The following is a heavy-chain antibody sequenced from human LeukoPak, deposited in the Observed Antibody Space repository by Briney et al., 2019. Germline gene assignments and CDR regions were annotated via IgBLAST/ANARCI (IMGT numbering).Heavy chain of an antibody. CDR3: AKMSAGKPFPFNY. CDR2: ISGSGGST. V-gene: IGHV3-23*01. D-gene: IGHD1-26*01. CDR1: GFTYSSYA. Sequence: TGGPLRLLCAASGFTYSSYAMRWVRQAPGKGLEWVSAISGSGGSTYYADSVKGRFTISRDNSKNTLYLQMNSLRAEDTAVYYCAKMSAGKPFPFNYWGQGTLVTVSS. J-gene: IGHJ4*02.